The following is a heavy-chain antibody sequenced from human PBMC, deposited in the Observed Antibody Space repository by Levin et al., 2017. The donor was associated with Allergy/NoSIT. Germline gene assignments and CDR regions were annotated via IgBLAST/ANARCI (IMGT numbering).Heavy chain of an antibody. CDR2: IWRDGSNK. CDR3: AASYYDILTGYGWFDP. CDR1: GFTFNTYG. D-gene: IGHD3-9*01. J-gene: IGHJ5*02. Sequence: GGSLRLSCAASGFTFNTYGMHWVRQAPGKGLEWVAFIWRDGSNKNYADSVKGRFTISRDNSKNTLYLQMNSLRAEDTAVYSCAASYYDILTGYGWFDPWSQGTLVTVSS. V-gene: IGHV3-30*02.